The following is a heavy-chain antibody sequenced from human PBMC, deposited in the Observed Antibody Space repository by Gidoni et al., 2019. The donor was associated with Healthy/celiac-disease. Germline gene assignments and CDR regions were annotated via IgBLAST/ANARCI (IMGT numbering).Heavy chain of an antibody. CDR1: GFAFSSYA. V-gene: IGHV3-23*01. D-gene: IGHD1-26*01. CDR3: AKEWELLRSRPKNFDY. CDR2: ISGSGGST. J-gene: IGHJ4*02. Sequence: EVQLLESGGGLVQPGGSLRLSCAASGFAFSSYAMSRVRQAPGKGLGWASAISGSGGSTYYADSVESRFTISRDNSKNTLYLQMNSLRAEDTAVYYCAKEWELLRSRPKNFDYWGQGTLVTVSS.